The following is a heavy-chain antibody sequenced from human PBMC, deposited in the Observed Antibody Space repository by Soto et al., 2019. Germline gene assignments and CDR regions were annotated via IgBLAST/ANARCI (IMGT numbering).Heavy chain of an antibody. CDR2: ISGSGGST. CDR3: AKEVRSMIVVVITSFAY. V-gene: IGHV3-23*01. CDR1: GFTFSSYA. J-gene: IGHJ4*02. D-gene: IGHD3-22*01. Sequence: PGGSLRLSCAASGFTFSSYAMSWVRQAPGKGLEWVSAISGSGGSTYYADSVKGRFTISRDNSKNTLYLQMNSLRAEDTAVYYCAKEVRSMIVVVITSFAYWGQGTLVTVSS.